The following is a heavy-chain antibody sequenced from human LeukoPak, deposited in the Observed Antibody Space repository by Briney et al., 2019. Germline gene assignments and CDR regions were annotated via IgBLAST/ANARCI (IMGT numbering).Heavy chain of an antibody. D-gene: IGHD3-9*01. J-gene: IGHJ3*02. CDR3: ARASPERYFDWFANDAFDI. Sequence: ASVKVSCKASGYTFTSYDINWVRQATGQGLEWMGWMNPNSGNTGYAQKFQGRVTITRNTSISTAYMELSSLRSEDTAVYYCARASPERYFDWFANDAFDIWGQGTMVTVSS. CDR1: GYTFTSYD. V-gene: IGHV1-8*03. CDR2: MNPNSGNT.